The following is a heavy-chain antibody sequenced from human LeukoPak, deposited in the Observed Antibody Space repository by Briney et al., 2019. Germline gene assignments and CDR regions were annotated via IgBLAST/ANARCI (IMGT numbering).Heavy chain of an antibody. CDR1: GGSFSGYY. CDR2: INHSGNT. D-gene: IGHD3-16*02. J-gene: IGHJ4*02. V-gene: IGHV4-34*01. CDR3: ASGLLGRVIPPDFDY. Sequence: PSETLSLTCAVYGGSFSGYYWSWIRQPPGKGLEWIGEINHSGNTNYNPSLKSRVTISVDTSKNQFSLKLSSVTAADTAVYYCASGLLGRVIPPDFDYWGQGTLVTVSS.